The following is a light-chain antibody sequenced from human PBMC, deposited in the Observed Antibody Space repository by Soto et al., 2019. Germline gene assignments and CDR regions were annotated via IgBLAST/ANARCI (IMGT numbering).Light chain of an antibody. J-gene: IGKJ5*01. V-gene: IGKV1-33*01. CDR2: GAS. CDR3: QQYHSLPIT. Sequence: DIQLTQSPSSLSASLGDRVTITCQASQDIDNFLNWYQHKPGAAPKLLIYGASTLAPGVPSRFSGTESGADFTFTISSLQPEDIATYYCQQYHSLPITFGPGTRLEIK. CDR1: QDIDNF.